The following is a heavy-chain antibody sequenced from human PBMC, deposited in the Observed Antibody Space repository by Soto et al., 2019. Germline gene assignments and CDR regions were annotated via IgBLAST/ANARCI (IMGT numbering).Heavy chain of an antibody. D-gene: IGHD6-19*01. J-gene: IGHJ4*02. CDR2: INGNADNS. V-gene: IGHV3-74*01. CDR1: GFSFVSCW. Sequence: EVQLAESGGGLVLTGGSLRLSCAASGFSFVSCWMHWVRQVPGEGLAWVSRINGNADNSDYADSVKGRFTISRDNAMNRLYLQMDSLRADDTGVYYCVRDFRGAVAGSEFDHWGQGTLVTVSS. CDR3: VRDFRGAVAGSEFDH.